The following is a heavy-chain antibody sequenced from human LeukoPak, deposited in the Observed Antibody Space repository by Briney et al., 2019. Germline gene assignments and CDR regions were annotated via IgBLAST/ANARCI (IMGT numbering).Heavy chain of an antibody. CDR1: GFTFSSYG. J-gene: IGHJ6*03. CDR2: IRYDGSNK. Sequence: GGSLRLSCAASGFTFSSYGMHWVRQAPGKGLEWVAFIRYDGSNKYYADSVKGRFTIPRDNSKNTLYLQMNSLRAEDTAVYYCAKVRPYCSSTSCFYYYYYMDVWGKGTTVTVSS. D-gene: IGHD2-2*01. CDR3: AKVRPYCSSTSCFYYYYYMDV. V-gene: IGHV3-30*02.